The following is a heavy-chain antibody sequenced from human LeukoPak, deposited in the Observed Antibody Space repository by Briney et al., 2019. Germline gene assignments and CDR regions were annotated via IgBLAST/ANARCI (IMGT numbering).Heavy chain of an antibody. D-gene: IGHD2-2*01. Sequence: QPGGSLRLSCAASGFTFSSYAMHWVRQAPGKGLEWVAVISYDGSNKYYADSVKGRFTISRDNSKNTLYLQMNSLRAEDTAVYYCARDGTDQLLLGYFDYWGQGTLVTVSS. J-gene: IGHJ4*02. V-gene: IGHV3-30-3*01. CDR2: ISYDGSNK. CDR3: ARDGTDQLLLGYFDY. CDR1: GFTFSSYA.